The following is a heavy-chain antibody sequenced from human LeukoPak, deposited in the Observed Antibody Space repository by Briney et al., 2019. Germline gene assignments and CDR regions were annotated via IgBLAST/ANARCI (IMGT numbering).Heavy chain of an antibody. CDR2: ISNSGGST. CDR1: GFTFSSYG. Sequence: GGSLRLSCAVSGFTFSSYGMSWVRQAPGKGLKWFSGISNSGGSTYYADSVKGRFTISRDNSKNTLYLQMNSLRAEDTAVYYCAKVGLRLGGDYWGQGTLVTVSS. CDR3: AKVGLRLGGDY. J-gene: IGHJ4*02. D-gene: IGHD4-17*01. V-gene: IGHV3-23*01.